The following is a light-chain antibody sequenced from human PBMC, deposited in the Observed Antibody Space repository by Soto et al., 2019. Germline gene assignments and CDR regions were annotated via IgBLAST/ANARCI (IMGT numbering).Light chain of an antibody. CDR1: SSNIGSHYD. J-gene: IGLJ1*01. CDR2: GNF. Sequence: QSVLTQPPSVSGAPGQRVTISCTGSSSNIGSHYDVNWYQQLPGAAPRLLIYGNFKRPSGVPDRFSGSKSDTSASLAIAGLQAEDEAHYYCQSYDSSLSGYVFGTGTKLTVL. CDR3: QSYDSSLSGYV. V-gene: IGLV1-40*01.